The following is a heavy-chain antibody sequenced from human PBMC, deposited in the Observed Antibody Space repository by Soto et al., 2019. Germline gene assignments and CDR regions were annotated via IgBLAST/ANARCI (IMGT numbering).Heavy chain of an antibody. J-gene: IGHJ6*02. D-gene: IGHD2-2*01. Sequence: ASVKVSCKVSGYTLTELSMHWVRQAPGKGLEWMGGFDPEDGETIYAQKFQGRVTMTEDTSTDTAYMELSSLRSEDTAVYYCVKVGGYCISTSCPTYYYYGMDVWGQGTTVTVSS. CDR3: VKVGGYCISTSCPTYYYYGMDV. V-gene: IGHV1-24*01. CDR1: GYTLTELS. CDR2: FDPEDGET.